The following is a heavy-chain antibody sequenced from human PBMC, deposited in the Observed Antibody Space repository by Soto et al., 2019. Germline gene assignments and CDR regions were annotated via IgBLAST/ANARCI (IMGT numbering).Heavy chain of an antibody. CDR3: ARSDGYHFNWLDS. V-gene: IGHV1-8*01. Sequence: QVQLVQSGAEVKTPGASVKVSCKASGYTFATYDINWVRQAPGQGLEWMGWMNPISGNTGYAQKFQGRLTMTRDTALSVAHMELSSLRNEDTAVYYCARSDGYHFNWLDSWGQGTLVTVSA. CDR2: MNPISGNT. D-gene: IGHD2-21*01. J-gene: IGHJ5*01. CDR1: GYTFATYD.